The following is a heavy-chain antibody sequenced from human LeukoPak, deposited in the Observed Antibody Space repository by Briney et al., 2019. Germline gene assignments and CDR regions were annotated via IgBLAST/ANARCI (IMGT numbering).Heavy chain of an antibody. Sequence: GGSLRLPCAASGFTFSSYSMNWVRQAPGKGLGWVSYISSSSSTIYYADSVKGRFTISRDNAKNSLYLQMNSLRAEDTAVYYCARSGEPFDYWGQGTLVTVSS. CDR2: ISSSSSTI. V-gene: IGHV3-48*01. D-gene: IGHD3-16*01. CDR3: ARSGEPFDY. J-gene: IGHJ4*02. CDR1: GFTFSSYS.